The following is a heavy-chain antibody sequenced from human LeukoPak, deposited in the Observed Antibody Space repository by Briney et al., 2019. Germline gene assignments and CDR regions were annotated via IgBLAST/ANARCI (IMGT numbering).Heavy chain of an antibody. Sequence: GGSLRLSCAASGFTFSSYAMSWVRQAPGKGLEWVSAISGSGGSTYYADSVKGRFTISRDNSKNTLYLQMNSLRAEDTAVYYCAKDECSSSSVLTEYFQHWGRAPWSPSPQ. CDR1: GFTFSSYA. V-gene: IGHV3-23*01. CDR2: ISGSGGST. J-gene: IGHJ1*01. CDR3: AKDECSSSSVLTEYFQH. D-gene: IGHD6-6*01.